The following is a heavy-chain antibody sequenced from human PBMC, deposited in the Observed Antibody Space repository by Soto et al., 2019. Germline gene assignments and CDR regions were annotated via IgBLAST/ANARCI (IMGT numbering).Heavy chain of an antibody. CDR3: ARLWKAWGGYYYYYGMDV. V-gene: IGHV4-4*02. Sequence: SETLSLTCAVSGGSISSSNWWSWVRQPPGKGLEWIGEIYHSGSTNYNPSLKSRVTISVDKSKNQFSLKLSSVTAADTAVYYCARLWKAWGGYYYYYGMDVWGQGTTVTVSS. CDR1: GGSISSSNW. D-gene: IGHD1-1*01. J-gene: IGHJ6*02. CDR2: IYHSGST.